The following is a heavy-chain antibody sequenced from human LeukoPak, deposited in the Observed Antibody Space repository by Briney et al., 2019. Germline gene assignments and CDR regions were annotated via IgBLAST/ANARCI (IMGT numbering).Heavy chain of an antibody. D-gene: IGHD5-18*01. CDR3: AKPMWARVDTAMVSDY. J-gene: IGHJ4*02. Sequence: GGSLRLSCAASGFTFSSYGMHWFRQAPGKGLEWVAVISYDGSNKYYADSVKGRFTISRDNSKDTLYLQMNSLRAEDTAVYYCAKPMWARVDTAMVSDYWGQGTLVTVSS. CDR1: GFTFSSYG. V-gene: IGHV3-30*18. CDR2: ISYDGSNK.